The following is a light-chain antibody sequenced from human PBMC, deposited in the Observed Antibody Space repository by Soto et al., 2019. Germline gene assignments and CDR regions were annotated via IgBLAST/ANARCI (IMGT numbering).Light chain of an antibody. CDR1: QSLSSN. Sequence: EIVMTQSPGTLSVSPGERATLSCRASQSLSSNLAWYQQKPGQAPRLLIYGASTRATGIPARFSGSGSGTEFTLTISRLQSEDFAVYYCQQYNNWPPSTFGQGTKLEIK. CDR3: QQYNNWPPST. V-gene: IGKV3-15*01. J-gene: IGKJ2*01. CDR2: GAS.